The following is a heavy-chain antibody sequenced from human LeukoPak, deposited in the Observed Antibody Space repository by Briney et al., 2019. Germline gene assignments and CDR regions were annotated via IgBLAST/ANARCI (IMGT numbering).Heavy chain of an antibody. Sequence: GGSLRLSCAASGFTFSSYGMHWVRQAPGKGLEWVAFIRYDGSNKYYADSVKGRFTISRDNSKNTLYLHVNSLRPEDTAVYYCAKDRVVGATTLDYWGQGTLVTVSS. CDR3: AKDRVVGATTLDY. V-gene: IGHV3-30*02. D-gene: IGHD1-26*01. CDR1: GFTFSSYG. CDR2: IRYDGSNK. J-gene: IGHJ4*02.